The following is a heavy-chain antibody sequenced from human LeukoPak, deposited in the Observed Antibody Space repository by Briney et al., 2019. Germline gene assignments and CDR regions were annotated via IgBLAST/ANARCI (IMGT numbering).Heavy chain of an antibody. D-gene: IGHD2-15*01. CDR3: ARVLRYCSGGNCYSGGLGYMDV. Sequence: GGSLRLSCAASGFSFSDYYMSWIRQAPGKGLEWVSYISNGGGTTIYYADSVKGRFTISRDNAKSSLFLQMNSLRAEDTAVYYCARVLRYCSGGNCYSGGLGYMDVWGKGTTVTISS. J-gene: IGHJ6*03. V-gene: IGHV3-11*01. CDR1: GFSFSDYY. CDR2: ISNGGGTTI.